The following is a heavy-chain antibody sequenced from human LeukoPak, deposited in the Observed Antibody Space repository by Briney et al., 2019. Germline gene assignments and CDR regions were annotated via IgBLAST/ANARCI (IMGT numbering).Heavy chain of an antibody. D-gene: IGHD2-2*01. CDR3: ARDCSSTSCYFHRDWYFDL. V-gene: IGHV4-59*01. CDR2: IYYSGST. Sequence: SETLSLTCTGSGGSISSYYWSWIRQPPGKGLEWIGYIYYSGSTNYNPSLKSRVTISVDTSKNQFSLKLSSVTAADTAVYYCARDCSSTSCYFHRDWYFDLWGRGTLVTVSS. J-gene: IGHJ2*01. CDR1: GGSISSYY.